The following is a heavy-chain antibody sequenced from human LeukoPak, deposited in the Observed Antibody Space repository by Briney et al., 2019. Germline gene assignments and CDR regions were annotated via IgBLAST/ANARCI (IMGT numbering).Heavy chain of an antibody. V-gene: IGHV1-8*03. Sequence: AASVKVSCKASGYTFTSYDINWVRQATGQGLEWMGWMNPNSGNTGYAQKFQGRVTITRNTSISTAYMEMRSLRSEDTAEDYCARGRTACIVVGPSGKQEEVADWGQETLVTVSS. J-gene: IGHJ4*02. CDR2: MNPNSGNT. D-gene: IGHD2-2*01. CDR3: ARGRTACIVVGPSGKQEEVAD. CDR1: GYTFTSYD.